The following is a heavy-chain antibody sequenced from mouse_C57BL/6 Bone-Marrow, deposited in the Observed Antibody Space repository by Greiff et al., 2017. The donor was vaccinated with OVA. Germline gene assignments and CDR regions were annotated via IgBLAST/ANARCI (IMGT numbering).Heavy chain of an antibody. CDR3: ARPDYYGSSPYWYFDV. D-gene: IGHD1-1*01. CDR2: INPSNGGT. CDR1: CYTFTSYW. V-gene: IGHV1-53*01. Sequence: QVQLQQPGTELVKPGASVKLSCKASCYTFTSYWMHWVKQRPGQGLEWIGNINPSNGGTNYNEKFKSKATLTVDKSSSTAYMQLSSLTSEDSAVYYCARPDYYGSSPYWYFDVWGTGTTVTVSS. J-gene: IGHJ1*03.